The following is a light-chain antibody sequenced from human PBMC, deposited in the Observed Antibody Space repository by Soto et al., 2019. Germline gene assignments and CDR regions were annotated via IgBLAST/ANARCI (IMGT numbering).Light chain of an antibody. J-gene: IGKJ4*01. CDR1: ESLITKA. CDR2: DTS. Sequence: EIVLTQSPGTLSLSPGETATVSCRATESLITKALAWYQQKPGQAPRLLIYDTSNRATGIPARFSGSGSGTDFTLTIGSLEPEDFAVYYCQQRSTWPRLTFGGGTKVEIK. CDR3: QQRSTWPRLT. V-gene: IGKV3-11*01.